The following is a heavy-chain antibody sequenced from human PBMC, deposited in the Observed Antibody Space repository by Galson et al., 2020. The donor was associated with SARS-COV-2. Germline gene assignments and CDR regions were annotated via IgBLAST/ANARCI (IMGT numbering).Heavy chain of an antibody. CDR1: EYIFTNYW. D-gene: IGHD3-22*01. V-gene: IGHV5-51*01. J-gene: IGHJ2*01. CDR3: ARRAYYDSSGTTSYWYFDL. Sequence: KIGESLKISCKVSEYIFTNYWIAWVRQMPGKGLEWMGIIYTDDSDTTYSPSFQGQVTISAEKSISTVYLQWSSLKASDTAIDYCARRAYYDSSGTTSYWYFDLWGRGTLVTVSS. CDR2: IYTDDSDT.